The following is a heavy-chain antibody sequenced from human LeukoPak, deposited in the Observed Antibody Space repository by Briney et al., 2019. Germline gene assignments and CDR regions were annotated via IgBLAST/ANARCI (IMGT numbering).Heavy chain of an antibody. CDR1: GYTLTELS. D-gene: IGHD4-17*01. J-gene: IGHJ4*02. CDR2: FDPEDGET. V-gene: IGHV1-24*01. CDR3: ATRDYGDPSAFDY. Sequence: ASVKVSRKVSGYTLTELSMHWVPQAPGKGLGGVGGFDPEDGETIYAQKFQGRVTMTEDTSTDSASMELSSLRSEDTAVYYCATRDYGDPSAFDYWGQGTLVTVSS.